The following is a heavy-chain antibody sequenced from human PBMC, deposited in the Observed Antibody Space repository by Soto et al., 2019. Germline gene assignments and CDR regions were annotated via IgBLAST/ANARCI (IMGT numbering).Heavy chain of an antibody. CDR3: AGYYGSGSWNYYDYMDV. CDR1: GGSFSGYY. V-gene: IGHV4-34*01. CDR2: INHSGST. Sequence: SETLSLTCAVYGGSFSGYYWSWIRQPPGKGLEWIGEINHSGSTNYNPSLKSRVTISVDTSKNQFSLKLSSVTAADTAVYYCAGYYGSGSWNYYDYMDVWGKGTTVTGSS. J-gene: IGHJ6*03. D-gene: IGHD3-10*01.